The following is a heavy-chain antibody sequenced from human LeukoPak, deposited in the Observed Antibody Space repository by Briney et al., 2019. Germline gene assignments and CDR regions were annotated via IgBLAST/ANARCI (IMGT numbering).Heavy chain of an antibody. CDR1: GGSISSYY. D-gene: IGHD3-22*01. Sequence: SETLSLTCTVSGGSISSYYWSWIRQPPGKGLEWIGYIYTSGSTNYNPSLKSRVTISVDTSKNQFSLKLSSVTAADTAVYYCAMARDYYDSSGYYSNWFDPWGQGTLVTVSS. J-gene: IGHJ5*02. CDR2: IYTSGST. V-gene: IGHV4-4*09. CDR3: AMARDYYDSSGYYSNWFDP.